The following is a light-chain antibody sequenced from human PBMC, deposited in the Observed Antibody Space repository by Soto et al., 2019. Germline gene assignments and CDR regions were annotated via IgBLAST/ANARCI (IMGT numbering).Light chain of an antibody. Sequence: DIQMTQSPSSLSASVGDRVTITCRASQSISSYLNWYQQKPGKAPKLLIYAGSSLQRGVPSRFSGSGSGTDFTLTISSLQPEDFATYYCQQSYSTPRFGPETKVDIK. CDR3: QQSYSTPR. CDR1: QSISSY. CDR2: AGS. V-gene: IGKV1-39*01. J-gene: IGKJ3*01.